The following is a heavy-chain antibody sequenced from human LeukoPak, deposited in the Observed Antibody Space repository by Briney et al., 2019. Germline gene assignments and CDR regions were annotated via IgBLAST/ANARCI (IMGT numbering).Heavy chain of an antibody. CDR3: ARGSIVGATTLDY. D-gene: IGHD1-26*01. CDR1: GYAFTGQY. Sequence: ASVKVSCKASGYAFTGQYMHWVRRAPGQGLEWMGWINPNSGGTNYAQKFQGRVTMTRDTSISTAYMELSRLRSDDTGVYYCARGSIVGATTLDYWGQGTLVTVSS. CDR2: INPNSGGT. V-gene: IGHV1-2*02. J-gene: IGHJ4*02.